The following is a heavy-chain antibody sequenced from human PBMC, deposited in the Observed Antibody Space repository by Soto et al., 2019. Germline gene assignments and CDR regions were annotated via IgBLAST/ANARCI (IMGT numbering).Heavy chain of an antibody. J-gene: IGHJ5*02. CDR1: GYTFTSYY. D-gene: IGHD1-26*01. Sequence: ASVKVSCKASGYTFTSYYMHWVRQAPGQGLEWMGIINPSGGSTSYAQKFQGRVTMTRDTSTSTVYMELSSLRAEDTALYHCAKGFTGTYPYWFDPWGQGTPVTVSS. V-gene: IGHV1-46*01. CDR2: INPSGGST. CDR3: AKGFTGTYPYWFDP.